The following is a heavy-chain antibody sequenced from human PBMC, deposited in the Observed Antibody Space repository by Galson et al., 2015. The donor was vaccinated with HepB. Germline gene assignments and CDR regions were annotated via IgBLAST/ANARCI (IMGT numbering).Heavy chain of an antibody. CDR3: ARVRVYGSYRVDAFDI. J-gene: IGHJ3*02. CDR1: GFTFSSYA. D-gene: IGHD1-26*01. V-gene: IGHV3-30*04. CDR2: ISYDGSNK. Sequence: SLRLSCAASGFTFSSYAMHWVRQAPGKGLEWVAVISYDGSNKYYADSVKGRFTISRDNSKNTLYLQMNSLRAEDTAVYYCARVRVYGSYRVDAFDIWGQGTMVTVSS.